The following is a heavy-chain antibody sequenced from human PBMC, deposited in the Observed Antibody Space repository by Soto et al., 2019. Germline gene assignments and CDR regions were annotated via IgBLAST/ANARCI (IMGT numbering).Heavy chain of an antibody. CDR3: ARGGIVVVPAAIDLGAFDI. Sequence: SETLSLTCAVYGGSFSGYYWSWIRQPPGKGLEWIGEINHSGSTNYNPSLKSRVTISVDTSKNQFSLKLSSVTAADTAVYYCARGGIVVVPAAIDLGAFDIWGQGTMVTVSS. CDR2: INHSGST. D-gene: IGHD2-2*02. CDR1: GGSFSGYY. V-gene: IGHV4-34*01. J-gene: IGHJ3*02.